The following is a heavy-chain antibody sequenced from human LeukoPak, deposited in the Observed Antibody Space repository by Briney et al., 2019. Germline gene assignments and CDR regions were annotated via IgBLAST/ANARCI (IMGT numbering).Heavy chain of an antibody. CDR3: ARDSAGNDY. Sequence: GGSLRLPCAASGFTFSTYWMSWVRQAPGKGLEWVANIKQDGSEKYYVDSVKGRFTISRDNAKNSLYLQMNSLRAEDTAMYYCARDSAGNDYWGQGTLVTVSS. CDR1: GFTFSTYW. D-gene: IGHD6-13*01. J-gene: IGHJ4*02. CDR2: IKQDGSEK. V-gene: IGHV3-7*01.